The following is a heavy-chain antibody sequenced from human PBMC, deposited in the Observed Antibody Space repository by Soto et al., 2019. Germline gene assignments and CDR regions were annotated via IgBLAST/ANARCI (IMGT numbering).Heavy chain of an antibody. CDR3: AKAGGGYCSSTSCLLDY. CDR2: ISGSGGST. CDR1: GXTFSSYA. Sequence: GSLRLSCAASGXTFSSYAISWVRQAPGRGLEWVSAISGSGGSTYYADSVKGRFTISRHNSKNTMSLQMNSLRHEDTAVYYSAKAGGGYCSSTSCLLDYWGQGTLVTVS. J-gene: IGHJ4*02. D-gene: IGHD2-2*01. V-gene: IGHV3-23*01.